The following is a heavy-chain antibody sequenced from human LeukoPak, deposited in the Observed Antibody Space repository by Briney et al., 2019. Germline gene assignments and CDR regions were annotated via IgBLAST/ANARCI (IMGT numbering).Heavy chain of an antibody. J-gene: IGHJ4*02. D-gene: IGHD6-19*01. CDR1: GFSFSSYW. CDR2: IKEDGSEI. V-gene: IGHV3-7*01. Sequence: GGSLRLSCAVSGFSFSSYWMSWVRQAPGEGLECVANIKEDGSEIHYVDSVKGRFTLSRDNARNPLYLQMTSLRVEDTAVYFCARNGRVVGSGWSYFFFEYWGQGTRVTVSS. CDR3: ARNGRVVGSGWSYFFFEY.